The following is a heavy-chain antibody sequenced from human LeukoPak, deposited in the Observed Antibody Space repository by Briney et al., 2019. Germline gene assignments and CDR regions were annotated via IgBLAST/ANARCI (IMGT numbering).Heavy chain of an antibody. CDR1: GLTFSTLA. CDR2: ISYDGNSK. D-gene: IGHD7-27*01. Sequence: GWSLRLSCAASGLTFSTLAFHWVRQAPGKGLEWLAIISYDGNSKFYADSVRGRFTISRDNSRNTLYLQMSSLETEDTAVYYCARDLSSAPHDENWAANRFDPWGQGTLVTVSS. J-gene: IGHJ5*02. CDR3: ARDLSSAPHDENWAANRFDP. V-gene: IGHV3-30-3*01.